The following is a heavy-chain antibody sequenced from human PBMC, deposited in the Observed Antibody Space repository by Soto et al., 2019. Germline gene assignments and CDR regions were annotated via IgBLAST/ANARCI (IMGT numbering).Heavy chain of an antibody. J-gene: IGHJ5*02. Sequence: PGGSLRLACAVSGFTVSPKYMSWVRQAPGKGLEWVSLIDSNDNTYYADSVKGRFTISRDNSKKTAFLQMYSLRADDTAVYYCARTDYDTNIYHVSWGQGTRVTVSS. CDR1: GFTVSPKY. CDR3: ARTDYDTNIYHVS. V-gene: IGHV3-53*01. CDR2: IDSNDNT. D-gene: IGHD3-22*01.